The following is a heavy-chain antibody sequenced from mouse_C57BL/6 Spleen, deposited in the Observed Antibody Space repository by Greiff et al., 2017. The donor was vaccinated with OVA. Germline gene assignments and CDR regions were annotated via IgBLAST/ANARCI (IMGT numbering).Heavy chain of an antibody. Sequence: LQQSGAELVRPGSSVKLSCKASGYTFTSYWMHWVKQRPIQGLEWIGNIDPTDSETHYNQKFKDKATLTVDKSSSTAYMQLSSLTSEDSAVYNCAGSSKDNYVRCWGTGTTLTVSS. D-gene: IGHD1-1*01. V-gene: IGHV1-52*01. CDR1: GYTFTSYW. CDR2: IDPTDSET. J-gene: IGHJ2*01. CDR3: AGSSKDNYVRC.